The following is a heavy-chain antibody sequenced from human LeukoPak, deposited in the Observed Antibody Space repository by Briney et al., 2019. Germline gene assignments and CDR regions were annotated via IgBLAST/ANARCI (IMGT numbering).Heavy chain of an antibody. CDR1: GGSISSGGYY. V-gene: IGHV4-61*02. CDR2: IYTSGST. D-gene: IGHD2-2*01. CDR3: ARDPIYCSSTSCPSSD. J-gene: IGHJ4*02. Sequence: SETLSLTCTVSGGSISSGGYYWSWIRQHPGKGLEWIGRIYTSGSTNYNPSLKSRVTMSVDTSKNQFSLKLSSVTAADTAVYYCARDPIYCSSTSCPSSDWGQGTLVTVSS.